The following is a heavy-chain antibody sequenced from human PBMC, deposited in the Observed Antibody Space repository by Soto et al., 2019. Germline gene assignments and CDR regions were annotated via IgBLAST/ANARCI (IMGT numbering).Heavy chain of an antibody. Sequence: HPGGSLRLSFAASGFTFSSYAMHLVRQAPGKGLEWVAVISYDGSNKYYADSVKGRFTISRDNSKNTLYLQMNSLRAEDTAVYYCARDPFRYDSSGINWFDPWGQGTLVTVSS. CDR2: ISYDGSNK. J-gene: IGHJ5*02. V-gene: IGHV3-30-3*01. CDR3: ARDPFRYDSSGINWFDP. CDR1: GFTFSSYA. D-gene: IGHD3-22*01.